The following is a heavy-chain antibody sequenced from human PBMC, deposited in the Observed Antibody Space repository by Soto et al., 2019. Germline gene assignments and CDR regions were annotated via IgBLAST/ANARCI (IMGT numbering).Heavy chain of an antibody. Sequence: QVQLVQSGAEVKKPGCSVKVSCKASGGTFSSYAISWVRQAPGQGVEWMGGIIPIFGTADYAQKFQGRVSITADESTSTAYMELSSLRSEDTAVYYCACTVSNDYYYDMDVWGQGTTVTVSS. V-gene: IGHV1-69*12. D-gene: IGHD2-8*01. J-gene: IGHJ6*02. CDR2: IIPIFGTA. CDR3: ACTVSNDYYYDMDV. CDR1: GGTFSSYA.